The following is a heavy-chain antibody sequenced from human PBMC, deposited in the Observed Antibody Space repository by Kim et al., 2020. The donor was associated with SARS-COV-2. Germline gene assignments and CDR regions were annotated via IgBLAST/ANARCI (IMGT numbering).Heavy chain of an antibody. V-gene: IGHV3-7*03. CDR1: GFTFSSYW. CDR2: IKQDGSEK. Sequence: GGSLRLSCAASGFTFSSYWMSWVRQAPGKGLEWVANIKQDGSEKYYVDSVKGRFTISRDNAKNSLYLQMNSLRAEDTAVYYCARDRKVGYSSSWGSFDYWGQGTLVTVSS. J-gene: IGHJ4*02. D-gene: IGHD6-13*01. CDR3: ARDRKVGYSSSWGSFDY.